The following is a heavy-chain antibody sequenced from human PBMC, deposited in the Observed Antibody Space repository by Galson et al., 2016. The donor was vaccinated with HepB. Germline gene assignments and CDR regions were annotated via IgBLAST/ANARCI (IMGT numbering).Heavy chain of an antibody. CDR2: DSMDGRWK. V-gene: IGHV3-30*18. CDR3: AKRHEYCPPVGCSVDY. CDR1: GFTFSNRG. J-gene: IGHJ4*02. Sequence: SLRLSCAASGFTFSNRGMHWVRQAPGKGLEWVAADSMDGRWKFYADSVKGRFTISRDNSNNMLFLQMNSLRADDTAVYYCAKRHEYCPPVGCSVDYWGQGTLVSVSS. D-gene: IGHD2/OR15-2a*01.